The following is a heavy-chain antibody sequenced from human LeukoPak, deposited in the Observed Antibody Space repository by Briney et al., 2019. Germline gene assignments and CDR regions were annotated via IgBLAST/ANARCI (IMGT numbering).Heavy chain of an antibody. V-gene: IGHV1-18*01. D-gene: IGHD2-2*01. J-gene: IGHJ4*02. Sequence: ASVKVSCKTSGCTFSKYGISWVRQAPGQGLEWMGWISPDNGNTDYAQKLQGRVTMTTDTSTSTAYMELRSLRSDDTAVYYCAREQLYYFDYWGQGTLVTVSS. CDR2: ISPDNGNT. CDR3: AREQLYYFDY. CDR1: GCTFSKYG.